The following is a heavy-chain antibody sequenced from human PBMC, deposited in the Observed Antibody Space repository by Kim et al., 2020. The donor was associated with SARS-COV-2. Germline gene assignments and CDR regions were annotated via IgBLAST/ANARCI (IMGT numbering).Heavy chain of an antibody. Sequence: SETLSLTCAVYGGSFSGYYWSWIRQPPGKGLEWIGEINHSGSTNYNPSLKSGVTISVATSKNQFSLKLSSVTAADTAVYYCARARCSSTNRYYYYYYRM. CDR1: GGSFSGYY. V-gene: IGHV4-34*01. J-gene: IGHJ6*01. D-gene: IGHD2-2*01. CDR3: ARARCSSTNRYYYYYYRM. CDR2: INHSGST.